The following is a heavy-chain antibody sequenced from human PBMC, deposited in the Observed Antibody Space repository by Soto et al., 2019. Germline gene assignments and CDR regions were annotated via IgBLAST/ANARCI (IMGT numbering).Heavy chain of an antibody. D-gene: IGHD3-10*01. CDR1: GFTVSNNY. V-gene: IGHV3-66*01. CDR2: LYSGGVK. Sequence: EVQLVESGGGLVQPGGSLRLSCAASGFTVSNNYMSWVRQTPGKGLEWVSLLYSGGVKAYADSVKGRFTISRDNSKNTLYLQMNSLRAEDTAVYFCARDFGSDATGYYGMDVWGQGTTVTVSS. CDR3: ARDFGSDATGYYGMDV. J-gene: IGHJ6*02.